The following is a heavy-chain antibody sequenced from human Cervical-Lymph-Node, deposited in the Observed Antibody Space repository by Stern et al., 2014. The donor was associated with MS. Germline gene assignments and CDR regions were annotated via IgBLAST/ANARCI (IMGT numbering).Heavy chain of an antibody. D-gene: IGHD2-15*01. CDR1: GDTFTNYY. V-gene: IGHV1-46*03. CDR3: ARGYCSAGSCYSFDF. J-gene: IGHJ4*02. CDR2: IHPTLGTT. Sequence: VQLVQSGAEVKKPGASVKVSCKASGDTFTNYYIHWVRQAPGQGLEWMGRIHPTLGTTTNPKTFKGRVAMTRDTSTKTLYLELSTLHSEDTAVYFGARGYCSAGSCYSFDFWGQGILVTVSS.